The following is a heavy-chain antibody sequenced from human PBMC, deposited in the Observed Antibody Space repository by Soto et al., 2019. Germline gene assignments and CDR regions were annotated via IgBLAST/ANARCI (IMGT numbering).Heavy chain of an antibody. CDR3: ASTAGILLWFGEARYYFDY. V-gene: IGHV4-34*01. CDR1: GGSFSGYY. D-gene: IGHD3-10*01. J-gene: IGHJ4*02. Sequence: QVHLQQWGAGLLKPSETLSLTCAVYGGSFSGYYWSWIRQPPGKGLEWIGEITHSGSTNYNPSLQSRFTISVDKSKNQCSLKLSSVTAADTAVYYCASTAGILLWFGEARYYFDYWGQGTLVTV. CDR2: ITHSGST.